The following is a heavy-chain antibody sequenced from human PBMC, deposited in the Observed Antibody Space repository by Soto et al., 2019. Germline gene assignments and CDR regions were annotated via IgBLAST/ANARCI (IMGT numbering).Heavy chain of an antibody. D-gene: IGHD5-18*01. Sequence: EVQLVESGGGLVKPGGSLRLSCAASGFTFSDAWMSWVRQAPGKGLEWVGRIKSKTDGGTTDYAAPVKGRFTISRDDSKDTLYLQMNSLKTDDAAVYYSTTDRGRRAGYAQDYWGQGTLVTVSS. J-gene: IGHJ4*02. V-gene: IGHV3-15*01. CDR3: TTDRGRRAGYAQDY. CDR2: IKSKTDGGTT. CDR1: GFTFSDAW.